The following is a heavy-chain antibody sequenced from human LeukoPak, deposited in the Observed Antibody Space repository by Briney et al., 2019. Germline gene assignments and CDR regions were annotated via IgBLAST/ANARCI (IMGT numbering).Heavy chain of an antibody. CDR1: GDTFSSYA. J-gene: IGHJ1*01. D-gene: IGHD2-2*01. Sequence: ASVKVSCKASGDTFSSYAISWVRQAPGQGLEWMGGIIPIFGTANYAQKFQGRVTITADESTSTAYMELSSLGSEDTAVYYCARDKAEYQLLSPEYFQHWGQGTLVTVSS. CDR2: IIPIFGTA. V-gene: IGHV1-69*13. CDR3: ARDKAEYQLLSPEYFQH.